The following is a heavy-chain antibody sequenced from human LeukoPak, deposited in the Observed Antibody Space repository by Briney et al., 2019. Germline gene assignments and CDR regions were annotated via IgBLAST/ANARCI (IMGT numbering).Heavy chain of an antibody. CDR3: ARGSRSTYYYGSGSPRGYYYGMDV. V-gene: IGHV4-39*01. D-gene: IGHD3-10*01. CDR1: GGSISSSSYY. J-gene: IGHJ6*04. CDR2: IYYSGST. Sequence: SETLSLTCTVSGGSISSSSYYWGWIRQPPGKGLEWIGGIYYSGSTYYNPSLKSRVTISVDTSKNQFSLKLSSVTAADTAVYYCARGSRSTYYYGSGSPRGYYYGMDVWGKGTTVTVSS.